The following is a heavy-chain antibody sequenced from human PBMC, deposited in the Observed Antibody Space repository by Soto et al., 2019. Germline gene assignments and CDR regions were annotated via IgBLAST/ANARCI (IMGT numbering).Heavy chain of an antibody. Sequence: SVKVSCKASGDTLSHYGVSWVRQVPGKGLEWMGGTTAILGTRDYTQKFQGRMTITSDESTTTSYMELNSLTSDDTAVYYCAAGDSSDTGDHWGQGTLVTVSS. CDR1: GDTLSHYG. CDR2: TTAILGTR. CDR3: AAGDSSDTGDH. V-gene: IGHV1-69*13. J-gene: IGHJ4*02. D-gene: IGHD5-18*01.